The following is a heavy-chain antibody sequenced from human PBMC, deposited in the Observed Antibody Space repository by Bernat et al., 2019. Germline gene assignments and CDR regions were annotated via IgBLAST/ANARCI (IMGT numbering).Heavy chain of an antibody. CDR2: ISSSSSYI. J-gene: IGHJ3*02. Sequence: EVQLVESGGGLVKPGGSLRLSCAASGFTFSSYSMNWVRQAPGKGLEWVSSISSSSSYIYYADSVKGRFTISRDNAKNSLYLQMNSLRAEDTAVYYCARDVAIPHVDAFDIWGQGTMVTVSS. CDR1: GFTFSSYS. V-gene: IGHV3-21*01. CDR3: ARDVAIPHVDAFDI.